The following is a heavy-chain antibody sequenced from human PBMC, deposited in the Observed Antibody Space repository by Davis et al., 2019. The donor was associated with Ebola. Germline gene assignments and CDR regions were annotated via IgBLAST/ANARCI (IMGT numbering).Heavy chain of an antibody. V-gene: IGHV1-18*04. D-gene: IGHD6-13*01. CDR3: ATTSGIGAGNYGMDV. CDR2: ISTYNTNT. CDR1: GYTFTTYG. J-gene: IGHJ6*04. Sequence: AASVKVSCKASGYTFTTYGISWVRQAPGQGLEWMGWISTYNTNTNYAQKLQGRATMTTDTSTSTAYMELRSLRSDDTAVYYCATTSGIGAGNYGMDVWGKGTTVTVSS.